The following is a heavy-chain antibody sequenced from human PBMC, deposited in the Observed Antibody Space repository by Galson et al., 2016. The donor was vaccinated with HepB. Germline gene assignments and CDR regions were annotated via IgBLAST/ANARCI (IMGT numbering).Heavy chain of an antibody. CDR3: ARAGGSGTSHPNWFDP. V-gene: IGHV4-61*02. J-gene: IGHJ5*02. Sequence: TLSLTCTVSGGSISSGGYYWSWIRQPAGKELEWIGRIYTSGSTNYNPSLKSRVTISLDTSNNQFSLKLTSVTAADTAVYYCARAGGSGTSHPNWFDPWGQGTLVTVSS. CDR1: GGSISSGGYY. D-gene: IGHD3-10*01. CDR2: IYTSGST.